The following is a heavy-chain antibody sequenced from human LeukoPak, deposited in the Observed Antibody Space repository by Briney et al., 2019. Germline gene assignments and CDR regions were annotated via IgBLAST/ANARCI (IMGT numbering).Heavy chain of an antibody. CDR2: INHSGST. CDR3: ARPNTYEGEVFDY. Sequence: SETLSLTCAVYGGSFSGYYWSWIRQPPGKGLEWIGEINHSGSTNYNPSLKSRVTISVDTSKNQFSLKLSSVTAADTAVYYCARPNTYEGEVFDYWGQGTLVTVSS. CDR1: GGSFSGYY. J-gene: IGHJ4*02. D-gene: IGHD3-16*01. V-gene: IGHV4-34*01.